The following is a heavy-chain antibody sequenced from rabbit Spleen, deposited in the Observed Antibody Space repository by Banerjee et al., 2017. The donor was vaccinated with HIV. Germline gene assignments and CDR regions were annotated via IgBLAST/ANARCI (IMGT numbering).Heavy chain of an antibody. D-gene: IGHD6-1*01. CDR3: ARDNSDAGYGFTDLSL. CDR1: GFSFSSYYY. J-gene: IGHJ4*01. CDR2: IATAGGAST. V-gene: IGHV1S40*01. Sequence: QSLEESGGDLVKPGASLTLTCTVSGFSFSSYYYMCWVRQAPGKGLEWIACIATAGGASTYYANWAKGRFTISKTSSTTVTLQMTSLTAADTATYFCARDNSDAGYGFTDLSLWGPGTLVTVS.